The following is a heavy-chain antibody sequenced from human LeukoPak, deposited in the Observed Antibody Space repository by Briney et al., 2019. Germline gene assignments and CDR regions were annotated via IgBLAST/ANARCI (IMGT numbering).Heavy chain of an antibody. V-gene: IGHV3-15*01. D-gene: IGHD3-22*01. CDR2: IKNKTDGGTT. Sequence: GGSLRLSCAASGFTFSNAWMSWVRQAPGKGLEWVGRIKNKTDGGTTDYAAPVKGRFTISRDDSKNTLYLQMNSLKTEDTAVYYCTTADSSGYYSLDYWGQGTLVTVSS. CDR3: TTADSSGYYSLDY. CDR1: GFTFSNAW. J-gene: IGHJ4*02.